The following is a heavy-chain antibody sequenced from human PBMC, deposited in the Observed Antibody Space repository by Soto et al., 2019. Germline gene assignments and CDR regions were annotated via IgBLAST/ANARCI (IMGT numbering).Heavy chain of an antibody. D-gene: IGHD5-12*01. J-gene: IGHJ4*02. Sequence: PSETLSLTCTISGGSINSNFLTWIRQPAGKGLEWIGRISSNGDTSYNPSLRGRVSMSLDTSKNHFSLKLNSVTASDTAVYFCAREMWMPGLVYHFDGWGPGSLVSGSS. CDR3: AREMWMPGLVYHFDG. CDR2: ISSNGDT. V-gene: IGHV4-4*07. CDR1: GGSINSNF.